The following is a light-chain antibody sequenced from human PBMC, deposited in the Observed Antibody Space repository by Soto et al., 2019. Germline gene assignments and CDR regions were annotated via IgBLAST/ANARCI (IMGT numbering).Light chain of an antibody. CDR2: EVS. J-gene: IGLJ3*02. CDR1: SSDVGGYTY. Sequence: QSALTQPASVSGSPGQSITISCTGTSSDVGGYTYVSWYQQHPGKAPKLMIYEVSERPSGVSDRFSASKSGNTASLTISGLQADDEADYYCSSFTSSNTWVFGGGTKVTVL. CDR3: SSFTSSNTWV. V-gene: IGLV2-14*01.